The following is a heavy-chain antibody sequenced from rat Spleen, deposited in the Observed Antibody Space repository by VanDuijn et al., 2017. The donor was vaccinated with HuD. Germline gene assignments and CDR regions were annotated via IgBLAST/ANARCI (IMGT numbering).Heavy chain of an antibody. D-gene: IGHD1-6*01. J-gene: IGHJ2*01. Sequence: EVQLVESGGGLVQPGRSMKLSCAASGFTFINYDMAWVRQAPKRGLEWVAYISYDGGSIYYRDSVKGRFTISRDNAKSTLSLQMDSLRSEDTATYYCARRHYGYTDYFDYWGQGVMITVSS. CDR3: ARRHYGYTDYFDY. V-gene: IGHV5-25*01. CDR2: ISYDGGSI. CDR1: GFTFINYD.